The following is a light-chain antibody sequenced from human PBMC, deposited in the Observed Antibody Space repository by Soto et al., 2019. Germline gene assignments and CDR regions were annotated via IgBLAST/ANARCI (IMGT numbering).Light chain of an antibody. J-gene: IGLJ2*01. V-gene: IGLV1-51*01. CDR1: SSNIGNSY. CDR3: GTWDSSLSIEV. Sequence: QSVLTQPPSVSAAPGQTVTISCSGSSSNIGNSYVSWYQQLPGTAPKLLIYDNNKRPSGIPDRFSGSKSGTSATLGITGLQTGDEADYYCGTWDSSLSIEVFGGGTKLTVL. CDR2: DNN.